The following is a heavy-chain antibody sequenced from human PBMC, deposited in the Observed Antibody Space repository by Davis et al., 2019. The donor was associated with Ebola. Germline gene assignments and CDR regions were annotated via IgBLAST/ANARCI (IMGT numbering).Heavy chain of an antibody. CDR1: GFTFSSYS. D-gene: IGHD3-22*01. Sequence: GESLKISCAASGFTFSSYSMNWVRQAPGKGLEWVSSISSSSSYIYYADSVKGRFTISRDNAKNALYLQMNSLRAEDTAVYYCAKGIDYYDKSCWGQGTLVTVSS. CDR3: AKGIDYYDKSC. V-gene: IGHV3-21*01. CDR2: ISSSSSYI. J-gene: IGHJ4*02.